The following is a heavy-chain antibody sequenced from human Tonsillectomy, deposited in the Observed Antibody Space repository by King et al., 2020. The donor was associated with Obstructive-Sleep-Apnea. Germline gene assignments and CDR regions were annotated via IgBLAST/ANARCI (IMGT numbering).Heavy chain of an antibody. J-gene: IGHJ6*02. CDR3: AKALEYIVGATGYYYYGMDV. CDR2: ISGNSGSI. CDR1: GFTFDDYA. Sequence: VQLVESGGGLVQPGRSLRLSCAASGFTFDDYAMHWVRQAPGKGLEWVSGISGNSGSIGYADSVRGRFTISRDNAKNSLYLQMNSLRAEDTALYYCAKALEYIVGATGYYYYGMDVWGQGTTVTVSS. V-gene: IGHV3-9*01. D-gene: IGHD1-26*01.